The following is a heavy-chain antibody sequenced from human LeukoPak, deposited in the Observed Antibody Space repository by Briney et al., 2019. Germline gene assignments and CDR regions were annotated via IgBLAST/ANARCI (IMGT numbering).Heavy chain of an antibody. J-gene: IGHJ4*02. D-gene: IGHD5-18*01. V-gene: IGHV4-39*07. CDR1: GDSISTSNSY. CDR3: ARVRRGYSYGYVDY. CDR2: IYYSGST. Sequence: SETLSLTCTVSGDSISTSNSYWGWIRQPPGKGLEWIGSIYYSGSTYYNPSLKSRVTISVDTSKNQFSLKLSSVTAADTAVYYCARVRRGYSYGYVDYWGQGTLVTVSS.